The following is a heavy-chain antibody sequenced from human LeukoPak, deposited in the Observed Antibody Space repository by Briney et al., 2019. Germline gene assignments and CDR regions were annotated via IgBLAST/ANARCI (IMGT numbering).Heavy chain of an antibody. J-gene: IGHJ6*02. CDR3: AKDRRGSRNSLDV. Sequence: ASVKVSCKASGYTFSTYGVSWVRQAPGQGLDWMGWILPYSGNTNYAQKLQGRVSVTTDTSTTTAYMELRSLTSDDTAVYYCAKDRRGSRNSLDVWGQGTTITVSS. V-gene: IGHV1-18*01. D-gene: IGHD3-16*01. CDR1: GYTFSTYG. CDR2: ILPYSGNT.